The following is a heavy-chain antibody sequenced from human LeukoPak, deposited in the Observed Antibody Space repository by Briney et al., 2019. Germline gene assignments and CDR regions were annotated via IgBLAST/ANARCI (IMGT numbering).Heavy chain of an antibody. CDR3: ACSNYYDSSGYFGY. V-gene: IGHV4-59*01. CDR1: GGSISSYY. CDR2: IYYSGST. Sequence: SETLSLTCTVSGGSISSYYWSWIRQPPGKGLEWIGYIYYSGSTNYNPSLKSRVTISVDTSKNQFSLKLSSVTAADTAVYYCACSNYYDSSGYFGYWGQGTLVTVSS. D-gene: IGHD3-22*01. J-gene: IGHJ4*02.